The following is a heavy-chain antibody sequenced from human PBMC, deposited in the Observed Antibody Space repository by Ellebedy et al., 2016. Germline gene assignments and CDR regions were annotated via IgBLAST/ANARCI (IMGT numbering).Heavy chain of an antibody. CDR1: GFRFSSSA. V-gene: IGHV3-23*01. CDR3: TRGADYYGSGSYFL. Sequence: GGSLRLSCAASGFRFSSSAMTWVRRAPGKGLEWVSAITSSGDRTYYADSVKGRFTISRDNSKNTLYVQMNSLRAEDTAVYYCTRGADYYGSGSYFLWGQGTLVTVSS. CDR2: ITSSGDRT. J-gene: IGHJ4*02. D-gene: IGHD3-10*01.